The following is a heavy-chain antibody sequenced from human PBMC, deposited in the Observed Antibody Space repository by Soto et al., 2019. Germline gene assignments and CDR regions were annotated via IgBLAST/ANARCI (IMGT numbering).Heavy chain of an antibody. CDR1: GGSISSSSYY. J-gene: IGHJ4*02. D-gene: IGHD2-15*01. CDR2: IYYSGST. V-gene: IGHV4-39*01. Sequence: PSETLSLTCTVSGGSISSSSYYWGWIRQPPGKGLEWIGSIYYSGSTYYNPSLKSRVTISVDTSKNQFSLKLNSVTAADTAVYYCAGRYCSGGTFFRPWGQGTLVTVSS. CDR3: AGRYCSGGTFFRP.